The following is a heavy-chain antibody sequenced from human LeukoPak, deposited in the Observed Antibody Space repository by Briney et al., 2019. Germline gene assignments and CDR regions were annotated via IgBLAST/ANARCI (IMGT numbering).Heavy chain of an antibody. J-gene: IGHJ4*02. CDR3: AREGYCSSTSCYRLWDY. D-gene: IGHD2-2*01. V-gene: IGHV4-59*12. Sequence: SETLSLTCTVSGGSISSYYWSWIRQPPGKGLEWIGYIYYSGSTNYNPSLKSRVTISVDTSKNQFSLKLSSVTAADTAVYYCAREGYCSSTSCYRLWDYWGQGTLVTVSS. CDR2: IYYSGST. CDR1: GGSISSYY.